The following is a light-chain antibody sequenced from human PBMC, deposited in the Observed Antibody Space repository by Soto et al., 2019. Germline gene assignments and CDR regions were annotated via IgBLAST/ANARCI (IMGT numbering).Light chain of an antibody. CDR3: WSYAGRSTWDVV. CDR1: SSDVGGSGL. J-gene: IGLJ2*01. Sequence: QSVLTQPASLSGSPGQSITISCTGTSSDVGGSGLVSWYQFHPGKAPKLLIFEGFKRPSGISNRFSGSKSGSTASLTISGLQAEDEADYYCWSYAGRSTWDVVFGGGTKVTVL. CDR2: EGF. V-gene: IGLV2-23*01.